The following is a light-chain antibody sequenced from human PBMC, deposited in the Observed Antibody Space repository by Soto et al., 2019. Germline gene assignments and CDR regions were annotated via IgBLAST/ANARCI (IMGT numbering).Light chain of an antibody. CDR1: GSNIGAGYG. Sequence: VLTQPPSVPGAPGHTVTISCTGSGSNIGAGYGVQWYQQLPGTAPRLLIYGSDDRPSGVPDRFSASVSGNSASLAITGLQTEDEAVYYCQSYDSNLSEVFGPGTKVTVL. J-gene: IGLJ1*01. V-gene: IGLV1-40*01. CDR2: GSD. CDR3: QSYDSNLSEV.